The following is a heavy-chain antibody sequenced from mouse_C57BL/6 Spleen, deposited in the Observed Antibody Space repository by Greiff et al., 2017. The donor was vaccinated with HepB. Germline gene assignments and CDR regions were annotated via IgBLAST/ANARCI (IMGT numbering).Heavy chain of an antibody. CDR1: GFNIKDDY. CDR2: IDPENGDT. J-gene: IGHJ4*01. D-gene: IGHD1-1*01. CDR3: TTWTTVVAYYYARDY. V-gene: IGHV14-4*01. Sequence: EVKLVESGAELVRPGASVKLSCTASGFNIKDDYMHWVKQRPEQGLEWIGWIDPENGDTEYASKFQGKATITADTSSNTAYLQLSSLTSEDTAVYYCTTWTTVVAYYYARDYWGQGTSVTVSS.